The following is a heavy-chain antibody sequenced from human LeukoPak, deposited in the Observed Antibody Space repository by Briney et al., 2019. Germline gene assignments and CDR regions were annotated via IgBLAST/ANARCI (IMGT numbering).Heavy chain of an antibody. CDR3: AKGVSRFLNYFDY. J-gene: IGHJ4*02. V-gene: IGHV3-23*01. Sequence: PGGSLRLSCAASGFTFSSYAMSWVRQAPGKGLEWVSAISGSGGSTYYADSVKGRFTISRDNSKTTLYLQMNSLRAEDTAVYYCAKGVSRFLNYFDYWGQGTLVTVSS. CDR1: GFTFSSYA. D-gene: IGHD3-3*01. CDR2: ISGSGGST.